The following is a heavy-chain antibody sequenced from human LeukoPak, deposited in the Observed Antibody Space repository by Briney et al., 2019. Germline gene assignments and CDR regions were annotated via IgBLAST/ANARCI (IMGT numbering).Heavy chain of an antibody. CDR2: IYTSGST. CDR1: GGSISSYY. D-gene: IGHD4-23*01. CDR3: AREGGNSRGYYFDY. V-gene: IGHV4-4*07. J-gene: IGHJ4*02. Sequence: SETLSLTCTVSGGSISSYYWSWIRQPAGKGLEWIGRIYTSGSTNYNPSLKSRVTMSVDTSKNKFSLKLSSVTAADTAVYYCAREGGNSRGYYFDYWGQGTLVTVSS.